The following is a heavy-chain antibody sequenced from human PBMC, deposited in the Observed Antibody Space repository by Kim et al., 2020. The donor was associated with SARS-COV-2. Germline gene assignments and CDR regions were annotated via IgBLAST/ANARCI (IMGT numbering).Heavy chain of an antibody. V-gene: IGHV4-59*13. D-gene: IGHD5-12*01. J-gene: IGHJ6*02. Sequence: SETLSLTCTVSGGSISSYYWSWIRQPPGKGLEWIGYIYYSGSTNYNPSLKSRVTISVDTSKNQFSLKLSSVTAADTAVYYCARAPRRDGYNRHYGMDVWGPGTTVTVSS. CDR1: GGSISSYY. CDR2: IYYSGST. CDR3: ARAPRRDGYNRHYGMDV.